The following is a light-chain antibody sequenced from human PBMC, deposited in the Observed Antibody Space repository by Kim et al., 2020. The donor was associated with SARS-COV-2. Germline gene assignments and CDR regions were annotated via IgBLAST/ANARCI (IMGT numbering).Light chain of an antibody. V-gene: IGLV1-47*01. CDR1: SSNIGSNY. J-gene: IGLJ3*02. CDR2: RNN. Sequence: ELTQPPSASGTPGQRVTISCSGSSSNIGSNYVYWYQQLPGTAPELLIYRNNQRPSGVPDRFSGSKSGTSASLAISWLRSEDEADYYCAAWDDSLSGRVFGGGTQLTVL. CDR3: AAWDDSLSGRV.